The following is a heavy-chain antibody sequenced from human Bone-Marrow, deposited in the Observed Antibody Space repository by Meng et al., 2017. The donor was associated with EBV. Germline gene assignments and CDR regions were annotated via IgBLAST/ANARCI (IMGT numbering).Heavy chain of an antibody. CDR2: ISSSGNTI. CDR3: ARTAFSGNYHHFWYFDL. V-gene: IGHV3-11*01. J-gene: IGHJ2*01. D-gene: IGHD1-26*01. Sequence: QVQLVESGGGLVKPGGSLRPSCSACGFTFSDYYITWIRQAPGKGLEWVSFISSSGNTIYYADSVKGRFTISRDNAKNSLYLQMNSLGAEDTAVYYCARTAFSGNYHHFWYFDLWGRGTMVTVSS. CDR1: GFTFSDYY.